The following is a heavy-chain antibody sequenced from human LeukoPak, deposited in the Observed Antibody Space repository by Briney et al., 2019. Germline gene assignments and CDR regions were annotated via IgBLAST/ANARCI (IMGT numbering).Heavy chain of an antibody. J-gene: IGHJ3*02. V-gene: IGHV4-59*01. CDR2: IYYSGST. D-gene: IGHD2-21*02. CDR3: ARDLVRMTYDAFDI. Sequence: ASETLSLTCTVSGGSISSYYWSWIRQPPGKGLEWIGYIYYSGSTNYNPSLKSRVTISVDTSKNQFSLKLSSVTAADTAVYYCARDLVRMTYDAFDIWGQGTVVTVSS. CDR1: GGSISSYY.